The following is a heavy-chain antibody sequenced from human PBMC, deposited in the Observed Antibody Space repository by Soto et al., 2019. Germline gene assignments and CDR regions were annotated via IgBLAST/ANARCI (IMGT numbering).Heavy chain of an antibody. CDR1: GGSFSGYY. CDR3: ARGITMVRGATAFIY. J-gene: IGHJ4*02. CDR2: INHSGST. V-gene: IGHV4-34*01. D-gene: IGHD3-10*01. Sequence: SETLSLTCAVYGGSFSGYYWSWIRQPPGKGLEWIGEINHSGSTNYNPSLKSRVTISVDTSKNQFSLKLSSVTAADTAVYYCARGITMVRGATAFIYWGQGTLVTVSS.